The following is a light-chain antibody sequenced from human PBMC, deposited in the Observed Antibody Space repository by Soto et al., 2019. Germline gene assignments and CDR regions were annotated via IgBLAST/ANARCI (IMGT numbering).Light chain of an antibody. CDR2: DES. CDR1: HDINNY. J-gene: IGKJ4*01. CDR3: EQYDNLPSN. Sequence: DIQMTQSPSSLSASVGDTVTITSQANHDINNYLNWYRQKPGKAPNLLIFDESKLKTEVPSRFSGTGCGTDFNLTISSFQTEDVATYYFEQYDNLPSNVGGRTRVEIK. V-gene: IGKV1-33*01.